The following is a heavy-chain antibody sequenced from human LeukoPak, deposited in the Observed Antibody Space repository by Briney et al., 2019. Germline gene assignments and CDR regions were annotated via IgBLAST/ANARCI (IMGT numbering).Heavy chain of an antibody. J-gene: IGHJ3*02. CDR2: ISYDGSNK. Sequence: GGSLRLSCAASGFTFSNYAVHWVRQAPGKGLEWVTIISYDGSNKYYADSVKGRFTISRDNSKNTLYLQMYSLRAEDTAVYYCARGAGRYYDSSGSLFDIWGRGTMVTVSS. D-gene: IGHD3-22*01. V-gene: IGHV3-30*04. CDR1: GFTFSNYA. CDR3: ARGAGRYYDSSGSLFDI.